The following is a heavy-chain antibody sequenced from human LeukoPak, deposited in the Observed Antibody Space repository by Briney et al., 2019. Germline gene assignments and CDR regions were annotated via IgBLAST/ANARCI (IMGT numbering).Heavy chain of an antibody. D-gene: IGHD3-10*01. V-gene: IGHV3-23*01. CDR3: AKDSQYYYGSGGAFDI. Sequence: PGGSLRLSCAASGFTFSNYAMTWVRQAPGKGLEWVSAISGSGGSTYYADSVKGRFTISRDNSKNTLYLQMNSLRAEDTAVYYCAKDSQYYYGSGGAFDIWGQGTMVTVSS. CDR2: ISGSGGST. J-gene: IGHJ3*02. CDR1: GFTFSNYA.